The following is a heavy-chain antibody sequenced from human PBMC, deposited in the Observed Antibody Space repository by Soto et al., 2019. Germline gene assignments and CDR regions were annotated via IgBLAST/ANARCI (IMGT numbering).Heavy chain of an antibody. CDR2: IYYSGST. Sequence: PSETLSLTCTVSGDSISTYYWSWIRQPPGKGLEWIGYIYYSGSTKYNPSLKSRVTISVDTSQNQFSLKLSSVTAADTAVYYCARGFSGYSYGDWFDPWGQGTLVTVSS. CDR1: GDSISTYY. J-gene: IGHJ5*02. V-gene: IGHV4-59*01. CDR3: ARGFSGYSYGDWFDP. D-gene: IGHD5-12*01.